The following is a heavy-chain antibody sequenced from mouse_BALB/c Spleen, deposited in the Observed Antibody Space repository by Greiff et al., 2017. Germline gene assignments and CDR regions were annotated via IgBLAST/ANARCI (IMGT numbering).Heavy chain of an antibody. CDR2: INPYNGAT. J-gene: IGHJ4*01. CDR1: GYSFTGYY. D-gene: IGHD2-4*01. Sequence: VQLQQSGPELVKPGASVKISCKASGYSFTGYYMHWVKQSHVKSLEWIGRINPYNGATSYNQNFKDKASLTVDKSSSTAYMELHSLTSEDSAVYYCAKSTMITTAMDYWGQGTSVTVSS. CDR3: AKSTMITTAMDY. V-gene: IGHV1-31*01.